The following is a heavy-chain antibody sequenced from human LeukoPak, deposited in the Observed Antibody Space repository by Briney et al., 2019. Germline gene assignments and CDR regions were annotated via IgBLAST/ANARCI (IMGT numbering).Heavy chain of an antibody. Sequence: TSETLSLTCTVSGGSISSYYMSWIRQAPGKGLEWIGEINHSGSTNYNPSLKSRVTISVDTSKNQFSLKLSSVTAADTAVYYCARGEYSSSWYRPYYYYYGMDVWGQGTTVTVSS. CDR1: GGSISSYY. J-gene: IGHJ6*02. V-gene: IGHV4-34*01. CDR2: INHSGST. CDR3: ARGEYSSSWYRPYYYYYGMDV. D-gene: IGHD6-13*01.